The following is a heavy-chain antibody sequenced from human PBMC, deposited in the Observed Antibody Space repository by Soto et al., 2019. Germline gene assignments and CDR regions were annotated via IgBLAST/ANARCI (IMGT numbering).Heavy chain of an antibody. V-gene: IGHV1-18*01. D-gene: IGHD2-21*01. Sequence: QVRLVQSGAEVKKPGASVKVSCETSGYTFTNFGISWVRQAPGQGLEWMAWVTTSNGKTNYAQKFQRRITVTTDTSTSTLYMALRTLISADPAMYYCVNNRNTYSIPPASDHWGQGALITASS. CDR2: VTTSNGKT. CDR3: VNNRNTYSIPPASDH. CDR1: GYTFTNFG. J-gene: IGHJ4*02.